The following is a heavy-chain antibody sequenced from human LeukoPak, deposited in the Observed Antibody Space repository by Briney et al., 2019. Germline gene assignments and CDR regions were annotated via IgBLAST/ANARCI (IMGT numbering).Heavy chain of an antibody. CDR1: GYSISSDYY. CDR3: ARSPAY. J-gene: IGHJ4*02. Sequence: SETLSLTCDVSGYSISSDYYWGWIRQPPGKGLERIGSIYHSGSTYYNTSLKSRITISANTSKNQFFLKLSSVTAADTAVYYCARSPAYWGQGTLVTVSS. V-gene: IGHV4-38-2*01. CDR2: IYHSGST.